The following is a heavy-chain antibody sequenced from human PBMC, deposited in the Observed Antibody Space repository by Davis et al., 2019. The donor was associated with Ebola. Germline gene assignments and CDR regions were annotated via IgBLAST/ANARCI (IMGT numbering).Heavy chain of an antibody. J-gene: IGHJ4*02. Sequence: GESLKISCAASGFTFSSYAMHWVRQAPGKGLEWVAVIWYDGSNKYYADSVKGRFTISRDNAKNSLYLQMNSLRAEDTAVYYCARDRTRSSTPVWGQGTLVTVSS. CDR1: GFTFSSYA. D-gene: IGHD2-2*01. V-gene: IGHV3-33*08. CDR2: IWYDGSNK. CDR3: ARDRTRSSTPV.